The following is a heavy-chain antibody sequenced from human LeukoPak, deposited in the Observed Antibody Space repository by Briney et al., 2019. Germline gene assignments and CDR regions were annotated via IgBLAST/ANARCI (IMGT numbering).Heavy chain of an antibody. D-gene: IGHD3-10*01. CDR3: ARDAYGSGSLDY. CDR2: IWYDGSNK. V-gene: IGHV3-33*01. CDR1: GFTFSRQG. J-gene: IGHJ4*02. Sequence: GRSLRLSCAASGFTFSRQGMHWVRQAPGKGLEWVAVIWYDGSNKYYADSGKGRFTSSRDNSKNALYLQMNRLRAEDTAVYYCARDAYGSGSLDYWGQGTLVTVSS.